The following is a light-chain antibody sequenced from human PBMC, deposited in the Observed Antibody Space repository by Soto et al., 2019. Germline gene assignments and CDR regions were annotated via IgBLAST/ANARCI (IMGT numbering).Light chain of an antibody. V-gene: IGLV1-47*02. Sequence: QPVLTQAPSASGTPGQRVTISCSGSSSNIGVNYVYWYQQVPGTAPKLLVFDDNQRPSGVPDRFSDSKSGTSAFLAISGLRSEDEADYYCAAWDNSLSGRVFGGGTQLTVL. CDR2: DDN. J-gene: IGLJ3*02. CDR1: SSNIGVNY. CDR3: AAWDNSLSGRV.